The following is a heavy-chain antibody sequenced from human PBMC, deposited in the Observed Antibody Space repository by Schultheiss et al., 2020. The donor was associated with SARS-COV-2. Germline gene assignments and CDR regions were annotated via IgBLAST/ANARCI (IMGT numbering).Heavy chain of an antibody. J-gene: IGHJ6*02. D-gene: IGHD3-10*01. Sequence: SETLSLTCAVYGGSFSGYYWSWIRQPPGKGLEWIGYIYHSGSTYYNPSLKSRVTISVDTSKNQFSLQLNSVTPEDTAVYYCARDQSFVWYYGSGSPIGTYYYYGMDVWGQGTTVTVSS. CDR1: GGSFSGYY. CDR2: IYHSGST. CDR3: ARDQSFVWYYGSGSPIGTYYYYGMDV. V-gene: IGHV4-34*01.